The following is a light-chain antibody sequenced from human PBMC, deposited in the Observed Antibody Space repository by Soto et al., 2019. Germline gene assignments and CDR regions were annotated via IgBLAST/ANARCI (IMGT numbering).Light chain of an antibody. J-gene: IGKJ5*01. CDR3: QQYDVLPIT. CDR1: QSVRTER. CDR2: DAS. V-gene: IGKV3-20*01. Sequence: IVLTQWPDTLSLSPGERATLSCRASQSVRTERLAWYQQKPGQAPRLVIFDASFRATGFPQRFSGSGSGTDFTLTITRLEPEDFAVYYCQQYDVLPITFGLGTRLEIK.